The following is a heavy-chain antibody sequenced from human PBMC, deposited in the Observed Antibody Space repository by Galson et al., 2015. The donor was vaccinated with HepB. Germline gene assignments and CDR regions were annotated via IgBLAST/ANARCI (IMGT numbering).Heavy chain of an antibody. V-gene: IGHV3-49*04. CDR2: IKRRAFGGTT. J-gene: IGHJ2*01. D-gene: IGHD4-23*01. CDR1: GFNSGDYV. CDR3: ARENIDASTVITRVWYYDL. Sequence: SLRLSCAASGFNSGDYVMSWVRQPPGKGLEWVGLIKRRAFGGTTDYAASVRGRFVISRDDSKRIAYLQMNNLRPEDTAVYFCARENIDASTVITRVWYYDLWGRGTLVTVSS.